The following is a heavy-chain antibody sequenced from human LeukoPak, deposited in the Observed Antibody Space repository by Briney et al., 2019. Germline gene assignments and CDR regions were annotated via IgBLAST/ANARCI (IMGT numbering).Heavy chain of an antibody. CDR2: ISGSGGNT. D-gene: IGHD1-26*01. Sequence: AGGSLRLSCAASGFTFSSYGMSWVRQAPGKRLEWVSAISGSGGNTYYADSVKGRFTISRDNSKNTLYLQMNSLRAEDTAVYYCAKGPYSGFPWGQGTLVTVSS. CDR1: GFTFSSYG. V-gene: IGHV3-23*01. J-gene: IGHJ5*02. CDR3: AKGPYSGFP.